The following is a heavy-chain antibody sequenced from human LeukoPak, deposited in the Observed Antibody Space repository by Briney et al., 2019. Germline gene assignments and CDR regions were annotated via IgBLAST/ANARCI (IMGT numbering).Heavy chain of an antibody. CDR3: ARRGSGWPDYFDY. V-gene: IGHV4-59*08. J-gene: IGHJ4*02. CDR1: GGSISSYY. Sequence: PSETLSLTCTVSGGSISSYYWSWIRQPPGKGLEWIGYIYYSGSTNYNPSLKSRVTISVDTSKNQFSLKLSSVTAADTAVYYCARRGSGWPDYFDYWGQGTLVTVSS. CDR2: IYYSGST. D-gene: IGHD6-19*01.